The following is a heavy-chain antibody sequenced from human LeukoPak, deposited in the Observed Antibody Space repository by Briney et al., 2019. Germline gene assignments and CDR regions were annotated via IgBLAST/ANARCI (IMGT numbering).Heavy chain of an antibody. CDR2: IYHSGST. CDR1: GYSISSGYY. J-gene: IGHJ6*03. V-gene: IGHV4-38-2*02. CDR3: ARHVSGSRYSPMYYYYYYMDV. D-gene: IGHD2-15*01. Sequence: PSETLSLTCTVSGYSISSGYYWGWIRQPPGKGLEWIGSIYHSGSTYYNPSLKSRVTISVDTSKNQFSLKLSSVTAADTAVYYCARHVSGSRYSPMYYYYYYMDVWGKGTTVTISS.